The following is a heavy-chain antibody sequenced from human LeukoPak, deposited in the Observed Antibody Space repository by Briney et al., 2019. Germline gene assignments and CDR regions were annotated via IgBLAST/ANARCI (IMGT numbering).Heavy chain of an antibody. J-gene: IGHJ4*02. CDR2: VYSSGST. V-gene: IGHV4-59*01. Sequence: SETLSLTCSVSGTSISSYFWSWIRQPPGNGLEWIGYVYSSGSTNYNPSLKSRVTISVDTSKNQFSLKLSSVTAADTAVYYCAREVGKWGQGTLVTVSS. CDR1: GTSISSYF. D-gene: IGHD4-23*01. CDR3: AREVGK.